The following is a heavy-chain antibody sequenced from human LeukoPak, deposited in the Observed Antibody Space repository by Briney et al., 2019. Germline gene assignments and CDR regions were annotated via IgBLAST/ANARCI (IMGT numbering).Heavy chain of an antibody. J-gene: IGHJ4*02. CDR1: GFTVSSNY. D-gene: IGHD4-17*01. CDR3: ARGPLGDYGIDY. V-gene: IGHV3-53*04. Sequence: GGSLSPSCAASGFTVSSNYMSWVRQAPGKGLEWVSVIYSGGSTYYADSVKGRFTISRHNSKNTLYLQMNSLRAEDTAVYYCARGPLGDYGIDYWGEGTLVTLSS. CDR2: IYSGGST.